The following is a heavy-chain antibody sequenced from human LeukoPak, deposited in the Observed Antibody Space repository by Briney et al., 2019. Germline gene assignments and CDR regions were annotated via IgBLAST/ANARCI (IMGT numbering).Heavy chain of an antibody. V-gene: IGHV4-59*01. D-gene: IGHD2/OR15-2a*01. CDR2: IYHSGTT. Sequence: SETLSLTCTVSGGSLTSYFWSWIRQPPGRRLEWLGYIYHSGTTNYNPSLKSRVTISADTSKNQFSLRLTSVTAADTAVYYCAQKAPFSPTYSQQWGQGTLVTVSS. CDR1: GGSLTSYF. CDR3: AQKAPFSPTYSQQ. J-gene: IGHJ1*01.